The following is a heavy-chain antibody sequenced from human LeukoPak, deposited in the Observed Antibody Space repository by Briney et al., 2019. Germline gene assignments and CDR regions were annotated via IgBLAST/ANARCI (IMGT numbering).Heavy chain of an antibody. J-gene: IGHJ4*02. V-gene: IGHV3-11*01. Sequence: GGSLRLSCAASGFTFSDYYMSWIRQAPGKGLEWISYISTGGSSIYYADSVKGRFTISRDNAKNSLYLQMNSLRAEDTAVYYCARFSGSYWGGYYFDYWGQGTLVTVSS. CDR1: GFTFSDYY. CDR3: ARFSGSYWGGYYFDY. CDR2: ISTGGSSI. D-gene: IGHD1-26*01.